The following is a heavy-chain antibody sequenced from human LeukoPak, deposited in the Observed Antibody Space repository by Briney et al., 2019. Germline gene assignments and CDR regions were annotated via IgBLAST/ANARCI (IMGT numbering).Heavy chain of an antibody. CDR3: AREGYDFWTGSTRYFAY. V-gene: IGHV3-33*01. CDR2: IWYDGSNK. Sequence: PGGSLRLSCAASGFTFSCYGMHWVRQAPGKGLEWVAVIWYDGSNKYYADSVKGRFTISRDNSKNTLYLQMNSLGAEDTAVYYCAREGYDFWTGSTRYFAYWGQGTLVTVSS. CDR1: GFTFSCYG. J-gene: IGHJ4*02. D-gene: IGHD3/OR15-3a*01.